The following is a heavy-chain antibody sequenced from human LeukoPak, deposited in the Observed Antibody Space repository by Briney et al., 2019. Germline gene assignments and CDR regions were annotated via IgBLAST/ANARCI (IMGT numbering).Heavy chain of an antibody. D-gene: IGHD2-15*01. CDR1: GFTYNSQS. CDR3: ANYPWYLLLSRVYFDY. CDR2: IRGSGGST. Sequence: GRSLRLSCSASGFTYNSQSMSWDREAPGKELEKVSAIRGSGGSTYYGGSVKGWFTIYRDNSKNTLYLQMNSLRADDTAVYYCANYPWYLLLSRVYFDYWRQGKLVNVSS. V-gene: IGHV3-23*01. J-gene: IGHJ4*02.